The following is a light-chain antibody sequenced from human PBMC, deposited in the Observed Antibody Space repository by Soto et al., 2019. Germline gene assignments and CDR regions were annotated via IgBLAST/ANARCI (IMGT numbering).Light chain of an antibody. Sequence: EIVMTQSPATLSVSPGERATLSCRASQSVSSNLAWYQQKPGQAPMLLIYGASTRATGIPARFSGSVSGTEFTLTISSLQSEELAVYYCQQYNNWPPNTFGGGTKVEIK. CDR2: GAS. CDR3: QQYNNWPPNT. V-gene: IGKV3-15*01. J-gene: IGKJ4*01. CDR1: QSVSSN.